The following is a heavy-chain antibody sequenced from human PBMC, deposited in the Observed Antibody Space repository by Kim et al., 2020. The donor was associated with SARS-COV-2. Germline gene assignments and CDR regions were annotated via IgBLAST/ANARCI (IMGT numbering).Heavy chain of an antibody. Sequence: STYNQAPVKRPSTISRDHAKNTLYLQMNSLRAEDTAVYYGAKVQQLGSFDYWGQGTLVTVSS. CDR2: ST. CDR3: AKVQQLGSFDY. J-gene: IGHJ4*02. D-gene: IGHD6-13*01. V-gene: IGHV3-23*01.